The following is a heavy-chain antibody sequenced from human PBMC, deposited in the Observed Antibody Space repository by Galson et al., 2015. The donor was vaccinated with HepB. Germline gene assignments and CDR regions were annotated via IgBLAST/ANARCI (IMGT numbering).Heavy chain of an antibody. Sequence: SLRLSCAASGLTFSSYAMSWVRQAPGKGLEWVSAISGSGGSRGGSTPYADSVTGRFTNSRDTSKNTLYLQRTSLRAEDTAVYYCVKGYYYGSGSYVGNWFDPWGQGTLVTVSS. CDR2: ISGSGGSRGGST. V-gene: IGHV3-23*01. CDR3: VKGYYYGSGSYVGNWFDP. J-gene: IGHJ5*02. D-gene: IGHD3-10*01. CDR1: GLTFSSYA.